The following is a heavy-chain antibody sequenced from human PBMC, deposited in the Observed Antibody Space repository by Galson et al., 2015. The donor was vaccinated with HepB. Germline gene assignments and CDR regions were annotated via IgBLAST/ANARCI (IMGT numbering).Heavy chain of an antibody. CDR1: GFTFSSYA. D-gene: IGHD3-22*01. CDR3: VKDGRRSYYDSSGYYLDY. CDR2: ISSNGGST. J-gene: IGHJ4*02. Sequence: SLRLSCAASGFTFSSYAMHWVRQAPGKGLEYVSAISSNGGSTYYADSVKGRFTISRDNSKNTLYLQMSSLRAEDTAVYYCVKDGRRSYYDSSGYYLDYWGQGTLVTVSS. V-gene: IGHV3-64D*06.